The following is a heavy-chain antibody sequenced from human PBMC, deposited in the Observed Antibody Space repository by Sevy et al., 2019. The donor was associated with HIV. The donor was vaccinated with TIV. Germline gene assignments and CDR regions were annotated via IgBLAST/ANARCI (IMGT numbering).Heavy chain of an antibody. CDR2: IIPLFDTT. D-gene: IGHD3-9*01. V-gene: IGHV1-69*13. J-gene: IGHJ4*02. CDR3: ARAFPNILTGYYDY. Sequence: ASVKVSCKASGDTFSIYGISWVRQAPGQGLEWMGGIIPLFDTTNNAQKFHDRVTFTADESTSTAYMELSSLRSEDTAMHYCARAFPNILTGYYDYWGQGTLVTVSS. CDR1: GDTFSIYG.